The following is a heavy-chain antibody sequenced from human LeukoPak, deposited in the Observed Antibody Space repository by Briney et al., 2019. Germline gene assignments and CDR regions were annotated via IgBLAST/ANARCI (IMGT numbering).Heavy chain of an antibody. V-gene: IGHV3-66*01. CDR1: GFTVSSNY. CDR3: ASRDYYASSGYYDAFDI. CDR2: IYSGGST. D-gene: IGHD3-22*01. J-gene: IGHJ3*02. Sequence: PGGSMRLSCAASGFTVSSNYMSWVRQAPGKGLEWVSVIYSGGSTYYADSVKGRFTISRDNSKNTLYLQMNSLRPEDTAVYYCASRDYYASSGYYDAFDIWGQGTMVTVSS.